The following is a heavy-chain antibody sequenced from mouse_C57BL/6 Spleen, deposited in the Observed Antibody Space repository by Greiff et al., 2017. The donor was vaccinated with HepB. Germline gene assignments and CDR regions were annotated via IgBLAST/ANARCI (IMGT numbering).Heavy chain of an antibody. CDR3: ARRTTVVALDFDV. CDR1: GYTFTSYW. J-gene: IGHJ1*03. D-gene: IGHD1-1*01. CDR2: IYPSDSET. V-gene: IGHV1-61*01. Sequence: VKLQQPGAELVRPGSSVKLSCKASGYTFTSYWMDWVKQRPGQGLEWIGNIYPSDSETHYNQKFKDKATLTVDKSSSTAYMQLSSLTSEDSAVYYCARRTTVVALDFDVWGTGTTVTVSS.